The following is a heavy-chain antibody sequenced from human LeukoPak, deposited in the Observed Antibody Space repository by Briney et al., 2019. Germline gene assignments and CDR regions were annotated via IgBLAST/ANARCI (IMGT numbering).Heavy chain of an antibody. D-gene: IGHD2-2*01. J-gene: IGHJ3*02. V-gene: IGHV4-39*07. CDR3: AKGYCSSTSCYFGQADAFDI. CDR2: IYYSGST. CDR1: GGSISSSSYY. Sequence: SETLSLTCTVSGGSISSSSYYWGWIRQPPGKGLEWIGSIYYSGSTYYNPSLKSRVTISVDTSKNQFSLKLSSVTAADTAVYYCAKGYCSSTSCYFGQADAFDIWGQGTMVTVSS.